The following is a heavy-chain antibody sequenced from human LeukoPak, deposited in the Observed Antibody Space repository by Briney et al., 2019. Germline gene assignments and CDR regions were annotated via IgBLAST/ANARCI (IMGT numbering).Heavy chain of an antibody. V-gene: IGHV4-39*01. CDR1: GGSISSSSYY. CDR2: IYYSGST. CDR3: VRHLGANTWMGNWFDP. Sequence: ASETLSLTCTVSGGSISSSSYYWGWIRQPPGKGLEWIGSIYYSGSTYYNPSLKSRVAISVDTSKNQFSLKLSSVTAADTAIYYCVRHLGANTWMGNWFDPWGQGTLVTVSS. J-gene: IGHJ5*02. D-gene: IGHD1-1*01.